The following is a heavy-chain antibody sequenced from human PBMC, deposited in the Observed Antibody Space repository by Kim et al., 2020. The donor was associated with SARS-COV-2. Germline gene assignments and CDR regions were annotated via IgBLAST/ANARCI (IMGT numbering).Heavy chain of an antibody. CDR1: GGTFSSYA. Sequence: SVKVSCKASGGTFSSYAISWVRQAPGQGLEWMGGIIPIFGTANYAQKFQGRVTITADESTSTAYMELSSLRSEDTAVYYCALRGEAYSSSYGAFDIWGQGTMVTVSP. CDR2: IIPIFGTA. CDR3: ALRGEAYSSSYGAFDI. V-gene: IGHV1-69*13. D-gene: IGHD6-13*01. J-gene: IGHJ3*02.